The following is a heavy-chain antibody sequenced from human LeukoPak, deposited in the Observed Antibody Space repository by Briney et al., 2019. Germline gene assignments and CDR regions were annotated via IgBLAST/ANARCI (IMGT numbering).Heavy chain of an antibody. D-gene: IGHD3-22*01. CDR2: MYYSGST. CDR3: ARQYYDSGGYYPWYFDY. V-gene: IGHV4-39*01. J-gene: IGHJ4*02. CDR1: GGSFTSSTYY. Sequence: KPSETLSLTCTVSGGSFTSSTYYWGWIRQPPGKGLEWIGSMYYSGSTYYNQSLKSRLIISVDTSTNQFSLKLTSVTAADTAMYYCARQYYDSGGYYPWYFDYWGQGTLVTVSS.